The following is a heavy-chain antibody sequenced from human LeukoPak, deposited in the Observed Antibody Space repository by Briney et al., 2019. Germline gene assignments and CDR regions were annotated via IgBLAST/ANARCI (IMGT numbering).Heavy chain of an antibody. CDR3: ARGYCSGGSCYSVFWFDP. Sequence: GGSPRLSCAASGFTFSSYAMNWVRQAPGKGLEWVSTIIGSGGFTYYADSVKGRFTISRDNSKNTLYLQMNSLRAEDTAVYYCARGYCSGGSCYSVFWFDPWGQGTLVTVSS. CDR1: GFTFSSYA. D-gene: IGHD2-15*01. J-gene: IGHJ5*02. V-gene: IGHV3-23*01. CDR2: IIGSGGFT.